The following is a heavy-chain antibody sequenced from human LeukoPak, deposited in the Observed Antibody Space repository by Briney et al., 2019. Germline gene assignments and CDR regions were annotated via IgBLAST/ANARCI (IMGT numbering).Heavy chain of an antibody. J-gene: IGHJ4*02. Sequence: GGSLRLSCAASGFTFSSYAMSWVRQAPGKGLEWVSAISGSGGSTYYADSVKGRFTISRDNSRNTLYLQMNSLRAEGTAVYYCAKVVYGDYVDYWGQGTLVTVSS. CDR1: GFTFSSYA. CDR3: AKVVYGDYVDY. D-gene: IGHD4-17*01. V-gene: IGHV3-23*01. CDR2: ISGSGGST.